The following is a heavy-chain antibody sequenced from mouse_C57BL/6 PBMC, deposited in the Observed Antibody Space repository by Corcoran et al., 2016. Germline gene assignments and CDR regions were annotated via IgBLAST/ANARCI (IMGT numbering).Heavy chain of an antibody. Sequence: QIQLVQSGPELKKPGETVKISCKASGYTFTTYGMSWVKQAPGKGLKWMGWINTYSGVPTYADDFKGRFVFSLETSASTAYLQINNLKNEDTATYFCASCGNYVWFAYWGQGTLVTVSA. CDR1: GYTFTTYG. J-gene: IGHJ3*01. CDR3: ASCGNYVWFAY. D-gene: IGHD2-1*01. CDR2: INTYSGVP. V-gene: IGHV9-3*01.